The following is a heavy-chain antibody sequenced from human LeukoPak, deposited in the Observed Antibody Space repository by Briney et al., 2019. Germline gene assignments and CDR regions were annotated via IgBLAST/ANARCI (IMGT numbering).Heavy chain of an antibody. Sequence: PSETLSLTCIVSADSINRNYWSWIRQPPGKGLEWIGHIYHSGGTNYNPSLKSRVTISVDTSKNQFSLKLTSVTAADTAVYYCARVDSSTDDAFDIWGQGTMVTVSS. V-gene: IGHV4-59*12. CDR2: IYHSGGT. J-gene: IGHJ3*02. CDR1: ADSINRNY. D-gene: IGHD3-22*01. CDR3: ARVDSSTDDAFDI.